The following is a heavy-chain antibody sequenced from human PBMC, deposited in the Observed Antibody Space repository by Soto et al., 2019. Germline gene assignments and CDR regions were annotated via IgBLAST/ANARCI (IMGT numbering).Heavy chain of an antibody. Sequence: ASVKVSWKASGYTFTSYYMHWVRQAPGQGLEWMGIINASGGSTGYAQKFQGRVTVTRDTSTSTVYMELSSLRSEDTAVYYCARGPGGSYYWFDYWGQGTLVTVSS. V-gene: IGHV1-46*01. CDR3: ARGPGGSYYWFDY. CDR2: INASGGST. J-gene: IGHJ4*02. D-gene: IGHD1-26*01. CDR1: GYTFTSYY.